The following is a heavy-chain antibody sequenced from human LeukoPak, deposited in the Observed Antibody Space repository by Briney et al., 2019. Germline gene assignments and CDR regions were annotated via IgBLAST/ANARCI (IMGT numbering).Heavy chain of an antibody. CDR3: AIDKPNFIAAAGTPQVGY. D-gene: IGHD6-13*01. CDR1: GFTFSSYW. CDR2: INSDGSTT. J-gene: IGHJ4*02. Sequence: QAGGSLRLSCAASGFTFSSYWMHWVRQAPGKGLVWVSRINSDGSTTSYADSVKGRFTISRDNAKNTLYLQMNSLRAEDTAVYYCAIDKPNFIAAAGTPQVGYWGQGTLVTVSS. V-gene: IGHV3-74*01.